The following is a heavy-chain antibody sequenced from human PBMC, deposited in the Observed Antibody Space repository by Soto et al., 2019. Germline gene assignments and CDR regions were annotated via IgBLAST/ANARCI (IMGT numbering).Heavy chain of an antibody. CDR2: IYRSRST. J-gene: IGHJ4*02. CDR1: GGSISSGGYS. CDR3: ASRGSLFDY. D-gene: IGHD3-10*01. Sequence: PAETLSLTCAVSGGSISSGGYSWSWIRQPTGKGLEWIGYIYRSRSTYYNPSLNSRVTISVDRYKNQFSLKLSSVTAADTAVYYCASRGSLFDYWGQGTLVTVSS. V-gene: IGHV4-30-2*01.